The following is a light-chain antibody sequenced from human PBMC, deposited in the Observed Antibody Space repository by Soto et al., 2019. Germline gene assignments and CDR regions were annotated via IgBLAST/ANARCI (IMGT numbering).Light chain of an antibody. Sequence: QSALTQPPSASGSPGQSVTISCTGTSSDVGRYDYVSWYQQHPGKAPKLMIYEVTKRPSGVPDRFSASKSGNTASLTVSGLQAEDEADYYCSSYAGFNNVVFGGGTKVTVL. CDR1: SSDVGRYDY. V-gene: IGLV2-8*01. CDR3: SSYAGFNNVV. CDR2: EVT. J-gene: IGLJ2*01.